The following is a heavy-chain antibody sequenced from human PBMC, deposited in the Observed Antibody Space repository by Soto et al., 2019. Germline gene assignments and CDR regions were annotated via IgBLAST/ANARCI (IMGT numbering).Heavy chain of an antibody. J-gene: IGHJ5*02. D-gene: IGHD3-10*01. CDR2: IYYSGST. CDR3: AREILGWFDP. Sequence: SETLAIGCTVSGGSISSYYWSWIRQPPGKGLEWIGYIYYSGSTNYNPSLKSRVTISVDTSKNQFSLKLSSVTAADTAVYYCAREILGWFDPWGQGTLVTVSS. V-gene: IGHV4-59*01. CDR1: GGSISSYY.